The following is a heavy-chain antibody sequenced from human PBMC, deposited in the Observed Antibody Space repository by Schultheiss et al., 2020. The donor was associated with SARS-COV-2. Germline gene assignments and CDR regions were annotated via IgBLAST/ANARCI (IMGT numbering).Heavy chain of an antibody. CDR1: GFTFSSYE. Sequence: GGSLRLSCAASGFTFSSYEMNWVRQAPGKGLEWVSYISSSGSTIYYADSVKGRFTISRDNAKNSLYLQMNSLRAEDTAVYYCAKAIAPIAALALDYWGQGTLVTVSS. CDR2: ISSSGSTI. J-gene: IGHJ4*02. D-gene: IGHD6-13*01. V-gene: IGHV3-48*03. CDR3: AKAIAPIAALALDY.